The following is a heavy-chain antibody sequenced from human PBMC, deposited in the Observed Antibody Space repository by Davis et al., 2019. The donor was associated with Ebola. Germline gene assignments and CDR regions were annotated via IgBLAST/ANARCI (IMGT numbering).Heavy chain of an antibody. CDR1: GGSFSGYY. V-gene: IGHV4-34*01. D-gene: IGHD1/OR15-1a*01. CDR2: INHSGST. Sequence: SETLSLTCAVYGGSFSGYYWSWIRQPPGKGVEWIGEINHSGSTNYNPSLKGRVTISVDTSKNKFSLKLSSVTAADTAVYYCARFRRTFYYYYGMDVWGQGTTVTVSS. J-gene: IGHJ6*02. CDR3: ARFRRTFYYYYGMDV.